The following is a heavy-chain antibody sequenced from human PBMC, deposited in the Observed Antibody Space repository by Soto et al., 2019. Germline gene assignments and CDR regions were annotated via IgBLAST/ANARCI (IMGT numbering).Heavy chain of an antibody. CDR3: AASICYYYIDG. Sequence: PGASLKISCKGSAYTFTNYWIGWARQMPEKGLSWMGIIYPGDSATKSNPSFQGQVTLSADNSISTSHLRWTSLTTPDTPIYYGAASICYYYIDGWGQGTTVAVSS. V-gene: IGHV5-51*01. J-gene: IGHJ6*02. CDR1: AYTFTNYW. CDR2: IYPGDSAT.